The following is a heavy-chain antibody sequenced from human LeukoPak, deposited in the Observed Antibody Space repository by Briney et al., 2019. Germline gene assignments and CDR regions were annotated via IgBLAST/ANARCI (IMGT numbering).Heavy chain of an antibody. J-gene: IGHJ4*02. CDR1: GGSIRSGDCY. V-gene: IGHV4-30-4*08. D-gene: IGHD1-26*01. CDR3: ARDSGSYYPFDY. Sequence: PSETLSLTCTVSGGSIRSGDCYWSWIRQPPGKGLEWIGYIYYSGNTYYNPSLKSRVTMSVDTSKNQFSLKLSSVTAADTAVYYCARDSGSYYPFDYWGQGTLVTVSS. CDR2: IYYSGNT.